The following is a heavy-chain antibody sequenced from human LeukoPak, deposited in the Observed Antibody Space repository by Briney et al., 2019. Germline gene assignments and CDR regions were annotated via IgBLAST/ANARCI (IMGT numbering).Heavy chain of an antibody. CDR2: IRYDGSDK. CDR1: GFTFSSYG. CDR3: AKGGNSSSDY. D-gene: IGHD6-6*01. J-gene: IGHJ4*02. V-gene: IGHV3-30*02. Sequence: GRSLRLSCAASGFTFSSYGMHWVRQAPGKGLEWVAFIRYDGSDKYYADSVKGRFTISRDNSKNTLYLQMNSLRAEDTAVYYCAKGGNSSSDYWGQGTLVTVSS.